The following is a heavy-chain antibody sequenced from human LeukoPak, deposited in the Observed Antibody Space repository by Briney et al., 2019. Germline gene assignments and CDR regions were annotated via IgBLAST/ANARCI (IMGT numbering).Heavy chain of an antibody. D-gene: IGHD2-2*01. CDR1: GYSISSGYY. CDR2: IYSSGST. V-gene: IGHV4-38-2*01. Sequence: SETLSLTCAVSGYSISSGYYWGWIRQPAGKGLEWIGRIYSSGSTNYNPSLKSRVTMSVDTSKNQFSLKLSSVTAADTAVYYCATRYCSTTSCYGEDYYYYYMDVWGKGTTVTVSS. J-gene: IGHJ6*03. CDR3: ATRYCSTTSCYGEDYYYYYMDV.